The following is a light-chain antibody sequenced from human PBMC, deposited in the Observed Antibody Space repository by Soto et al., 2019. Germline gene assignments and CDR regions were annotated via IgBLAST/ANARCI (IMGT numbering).Light chain of an antibody. CDR2: KAS. V-gene: IGKV1-5*03. Sequence: DIQMTQSPSTLSASVGDRVTITCRASQSLDTWLAWYQQKPGEAPKLLVYKASTLQSGVPSRFSVSGSGTGFTLTISSLQPDDFGTYYCQQYNSYPLTFGGGTKVEIK. J-gene: IGKJ4*01. CDR1: QSLDTW. CDR3: QQYNSYPLT.